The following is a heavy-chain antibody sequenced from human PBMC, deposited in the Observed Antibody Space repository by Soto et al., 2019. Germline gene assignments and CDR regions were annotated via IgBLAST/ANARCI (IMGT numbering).Heavy chain of an antibody. CDR3: APNASGYHSCKEF. V-gene: IGHV1-69*13. Sequence: ASVKVSCKASGGLFSSYAISWVRQAPGQGLEWMGGIIPVFGTAYYAQKFQGRVTITADESTNTAYMELSSLRSEDTAVYYCAPNASGYHSCKEFWGQGSMVTVSS. CDR1: GGLFSSYA. CDR2: IIPVFGTA. J-gene: IGHJ4*03. D-gene: IGHD3-22*01.